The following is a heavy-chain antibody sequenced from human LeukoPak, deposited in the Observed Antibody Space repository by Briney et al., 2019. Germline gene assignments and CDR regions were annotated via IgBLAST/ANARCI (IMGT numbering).Heavy chain of an antibody. D-gene: IGHD6-19*01. Sequence: GESLRISCKGSGYSFTSYWISWVRQMPGKGLEWMGRIDPSDSYTNYSPSFQGHVTISADKSISTAYLQWSSLKASDTAMYYCATDSSGWSGDYGMDVWGKGTTVTVSS. CDR2: IDPSDSYT. CDR3: ATDSSGWSGDYGMDV. J-gene: IGHJ6*04. V-gene: IGHV5-10-1*01. CDR1: GYSFTSYW.